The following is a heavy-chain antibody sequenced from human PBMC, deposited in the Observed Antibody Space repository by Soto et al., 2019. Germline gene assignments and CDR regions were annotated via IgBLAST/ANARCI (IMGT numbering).Heavy chain of an antibody. Sequence: GGSLRLSCAASGFTFSSYSMNWVRQAPGKGLEWVSYISSSSSTIYYADSVKGRFTISRDNAKNSLYLQMNSLRDEDTAVYYCARAGTSYWGRYRFDYWGQGTLVTVSS. CDR1: GFTFSSYS. D-gene: IGHD1-26*01. J-gene: IGHJ4*02. V-gene: IGHV3-48*02. CDR2: ISSSSSTI. CDR3: ARAGTSYWGRYRFDY.